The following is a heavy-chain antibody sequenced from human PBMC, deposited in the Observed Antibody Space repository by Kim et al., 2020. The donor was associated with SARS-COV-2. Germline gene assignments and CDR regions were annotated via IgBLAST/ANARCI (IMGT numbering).Heavy chain of an antibody. D-gene: IGHD3-22*01. Sequence: GGSLRLSCAASGFTFSSYAMSWVRQAPGKGLEWVSAISGSGGSTYYADSVKGRFTISRDNSKNTLYLQMNSLRAEDTAVYYCAKDRAPYYYDSSGYYWLGNEEIDYWGQGTLVTVSS. V-gene: IGHV3-23*01. CDR3: AKDRAPYYYDSSGYYWLGNEEIDY. J-gene: IGHJ4*02. CDR2: ISGSGGST. CDR1: GFTFSSYA.